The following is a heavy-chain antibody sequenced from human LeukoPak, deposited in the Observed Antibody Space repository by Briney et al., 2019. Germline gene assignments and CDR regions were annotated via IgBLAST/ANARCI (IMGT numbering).Heavy chain of an antibody. Sequence: QPGGSLRLSCAASGFTFSSYAMSWVRQAPGKGLEWVSAISGSGGSTYYADSVEGRFTISRDNSKNTLYLQMNSLRAEDTAVYYCAKQTRITMVRGVISHYYYGMDVWGQGTTVTVSS. V-gene: IGHV3-23*01. CDR3: AKQTRITMVRGVISHYYYGMDV. J-gene: IGHJ6*02. CDR1: GFTFSSYA. CDR2: ISGSGGST. D-gene: IGHD3-10*01.